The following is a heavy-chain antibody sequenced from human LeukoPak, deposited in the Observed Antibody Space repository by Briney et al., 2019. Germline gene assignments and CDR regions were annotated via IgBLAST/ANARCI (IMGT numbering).Heavy chain of an antibody. Sequence: GGSLRLSCAASGFTFIDYYMSWIRQAPGKGLEWVSYISSSSSYTNYADSVKGRFTISRDNAKNSLYLQMNSLRAEDTAVYYCAGVPHYYDSNGYYTWGQGTLVTVSS. CDR3: AGVPHYYDSNGYYT. J-gene: IGHJ5*02. V-gene: IGHV3-11*06. CDR1: GFTFIDYY. D-gene: IGHD3-22*01. CDR2: ISSSSSYT.